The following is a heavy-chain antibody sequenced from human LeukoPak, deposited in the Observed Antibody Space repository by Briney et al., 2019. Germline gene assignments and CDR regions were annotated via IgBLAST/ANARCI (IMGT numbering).Heavy chain of an antibody. Sequence: GGSLRLXCAASGFTFSSYSMNWDRQAPGKGLEWVSSISSSGSYIYYADSVKVRFTISRDNARNSLYLQMNSLRAEDTAVYYCASRVVTYGYWGQGTLVTVSS. V-gene: IGHV3-21*01. CDR2: ISSSGSYI. CDR3: ASRVVTYGY. CDR1: GFTFSSYS. J-gene: IGHJ4*02. D-gene: IGHD3-3*01.